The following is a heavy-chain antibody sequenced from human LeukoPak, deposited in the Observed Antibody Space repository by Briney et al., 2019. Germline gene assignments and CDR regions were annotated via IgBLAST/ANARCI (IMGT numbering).Heavy chain of an antibody. D-gene: IGHD6-13*01. CDR2: INHSGST. J-gene: IGHJ5*02. V-gene: IGHV4-39*07. Sequence: PSETLSLTCTVSGGSISSSSYYWSWIRQPPGKGLEWIGEINHSGSTNYNPSLKSRVTISVDTSKNQFSLKLSSVTAADTAVYYCAREPRRGIAAALNWFDPWGQGTLVTVSS. CDR1: GGSISSSSYY. CDR3: AREPRRGIAAALNWFDP.